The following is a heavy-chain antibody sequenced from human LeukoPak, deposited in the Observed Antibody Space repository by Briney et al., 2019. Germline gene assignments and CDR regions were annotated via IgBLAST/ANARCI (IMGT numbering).Heavy chain of an antibody. V-gene: IGHV3-23*01. D-gene: IGHD3-22*01. CDR3: AKDTDPDSSGPVDY. CDR2: ISGSGGST. CDR1: GFTFSSYA. J-gene: IGHJ4*02. Sequence: PGRSLRLSCAASGFTFSSYAMSWVRQAPGKGLEWVSAISGSGGSTYYADSVKGRFTISRDNSKNTLYLQMNSLRAEDTAVYYCAKDTDPDSSGPVDYWGQGTLVTVSS.